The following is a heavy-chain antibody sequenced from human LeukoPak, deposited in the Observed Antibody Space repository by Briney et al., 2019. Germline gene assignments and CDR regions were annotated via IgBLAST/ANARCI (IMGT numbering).Heavy chain of an antibody. Sequence: GGSLRLSCAASGFTFDDYGMSWVRQAPGKGLEWASGSNWNGGSTGYADSVKGRFTISRDNAKNSLYLQMNSLRAEDTALYHCARDGSGSYYLSYYGMDVWGQGTTVTVSS. CDR2: SNWNGGST. D-gene: IGHD3-10*01. J-gene: IGHJ6*02. CDR3: ARDGSGSYYLSYYGMDV. V-gene: IGHV3-20*01. CDR1: GFTFDDYG.